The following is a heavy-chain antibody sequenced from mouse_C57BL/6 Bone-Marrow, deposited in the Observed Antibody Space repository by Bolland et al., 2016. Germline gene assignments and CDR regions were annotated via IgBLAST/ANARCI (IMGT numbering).Heavy chain of an antibody. D-gene: IGHD1-1*01. Sequence: NEKFKSKATLTVDKSSSTAYMQLSSLTSEDSAVYYCARGGGSSYRYFDYWGQGTS. CDR3: ARGGGSSYRYFDY. V-gene: IGHV1-64*01. J-gene: IGHJ4*01.